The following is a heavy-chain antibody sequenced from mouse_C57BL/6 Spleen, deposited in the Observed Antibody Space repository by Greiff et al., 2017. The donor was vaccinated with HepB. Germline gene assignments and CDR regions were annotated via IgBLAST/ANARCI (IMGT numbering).Heavy chain of an antibody. V-gene: IGHV1-69*01. J-gene: IGHJ3*01. CDR1: GYTFTSYW. CDR3: ARRIDSSGTAWFAY. D-gene: IGHD3-2*02. Sequence: VQLQQPGAELVMPGASVKLSCKASGYTFTSYWMHWVKQRPGQGLEWIGEIDPSDSYTNYNQKFKGKSTLTVDKSSSTAYVQLSSLTSEDSAVYYCARRIDSSGTAWFAYWGQGTLVTVSA. CDR2: IDPSDSYT.